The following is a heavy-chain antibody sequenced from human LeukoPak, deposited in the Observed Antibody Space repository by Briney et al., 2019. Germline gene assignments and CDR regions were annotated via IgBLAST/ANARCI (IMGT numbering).Heavy chain of an antibody. D-gene: IGHD3-10*01. CDR2: IYPGDSDT. CDR3: TRPGSGTIGIDY. Sequence: PGESLKISCKGSGYSFTSYCICWVRQMPRKGLEWMGIIYPGDSDTRYSPSFQGQVTISSDRSISTAYLHWSSLKASDYAMYYFTRPGSGTIGIDYWGQGTLVTVSS. J-gene: IGHJ4*02. V-gene: IGHV5-51*01. CDR1: GYSFTSYC.